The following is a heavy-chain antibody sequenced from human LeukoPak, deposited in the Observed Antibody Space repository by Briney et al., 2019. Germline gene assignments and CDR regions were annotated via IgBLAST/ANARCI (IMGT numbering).Heavy chain of an antibody. D-gene: IGHD6-13*01. CDR1: GFTFDAYA. J-gene: IGHJ4*02. Sequence: GGSLRPSCTAFGFTFDAYAMHWVRQVPGKGLEWVSGISFNSGHIGYADSVKGRFTIFRDNAKTSVYLQMSSLTAEDTALYYCAKDMSGSSWYYFDTWGQGTLVTVSS. CDR2: ISFNSGHI. V-gene: IGHV3-9*01. CDR3: AKDMSGSSWYYFDT.